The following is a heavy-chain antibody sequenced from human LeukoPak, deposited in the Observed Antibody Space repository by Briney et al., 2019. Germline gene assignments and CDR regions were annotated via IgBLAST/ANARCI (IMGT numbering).Heavy chain of an antibody. V-gene: IGHV1-69*13. Sequence: GASVKVSCKASGGTFSSYAISWVRQAPGQGLEWMGGIIPIFGTANYAQKFQGRVTITADESTSTAYMELSSLRSEDTAVYYCAREAKNWFDPWGQGTLVTVSS. CDR1: GGTFSSYA. CDR2: IIPIFGTA. J-gene: IGHJ5*02. CDR3: AREAKNWFDP.